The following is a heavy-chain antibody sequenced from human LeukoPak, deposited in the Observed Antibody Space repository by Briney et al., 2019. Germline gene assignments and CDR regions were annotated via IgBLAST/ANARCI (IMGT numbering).Heavy chain of an antibody. Sequence: SVKVSCKASGGTFSSYAINWVRQAPGQGLEWMGRIIPMLGTVKYAQKFRGRVTIIADKFTSTAYMELSSLRSEDTAMYYCARDQKVGATPYFGMDVWGQGTTVTVSS. CDR3: ARDQKVGATPYFGMDV. CDR2: IIPMLGTV. J-gene: IGHJ6*02. V-gene: IGHV1-69*04. D-gene: IGHD1-26*01. CDR1: GGTFSSYA.